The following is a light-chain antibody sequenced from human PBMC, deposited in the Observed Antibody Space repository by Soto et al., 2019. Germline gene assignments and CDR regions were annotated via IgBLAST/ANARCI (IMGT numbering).Light chain of an antibody. CDR1: QTISSY. CDR3: QQSYSIPT. J-gene: IGKJ5*01. CDR2: GES. V-gene: IGKV1-39*01. Sequence: DIQMTQSPSSLSASVGDRVTITCRASQTISSYLNWYQQKPGKDTELLIYGESSLQSGVQSRFIGSGSGTDFTLTISSLQPEDFATYYCQQSYSIPTFGQGTRLEIK.